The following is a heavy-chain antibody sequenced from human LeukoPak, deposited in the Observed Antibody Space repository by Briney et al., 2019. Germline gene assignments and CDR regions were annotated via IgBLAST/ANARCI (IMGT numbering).Heavy chain of an antibody. CDR3: AKGEDIVVVVAASPPDY. Sequence: GGSLRLSCAASGFTFSSYGMHWVRQAPGKGLEWVAFIRYDGSNKYYADSVKGRFTISRDNSKNTLYLQMNSLRAEDTAVYYRAKGEDIVVVVAASPPDYWGQGTLVTVSS. CDR2: IRYDGSNK. V-gene: IGHV3-30*02. J-gene: IGHJ4*02. CDR1: GFTFSSYG. D-gene: IGHD2-15*01.